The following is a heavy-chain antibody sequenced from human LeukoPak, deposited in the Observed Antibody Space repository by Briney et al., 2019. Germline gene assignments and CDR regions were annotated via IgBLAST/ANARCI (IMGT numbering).Heavy chain of an antibody. CDR1: GYRFNTYW. CDR3: ARVHDSSGYYWYFDL. D-gene: IGHD3-22*01. CDR2: IYPGDSDP. V-gene: IGHV5-51*01. J-gene: IGHJ2*01. Sequence: GESLKISCKGSGYRFNTYWIAWVRQMPGKGLEWMGIIYPGDSDPRYRPSFQGQVNISADKSISTAYLQWNSLKASGTAMYYCARVHDSSGYYWYFDLWGRGTLVTVSS.